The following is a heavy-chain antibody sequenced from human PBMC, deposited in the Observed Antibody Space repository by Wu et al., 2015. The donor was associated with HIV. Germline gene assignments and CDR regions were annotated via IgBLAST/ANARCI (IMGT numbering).Heavy chain of an antibody. D-gene: IGHD1-1*01. CDR2: TNSYNDET. V-gene: IGHV1-18*04. CDR3: ARDGGTDWSDSGSEY. J-gene: IGHJ4*02. CDR1: GYTFSSYT. Sequence: QVQLVQSGPEVKKPGASVKVSCKASGYTFSSYTISWVRQAPGQGLEWMGWISGVRQTPGQGLEWLGWTNSYNDETNYAQKFQGRLTLTSDTSTTTAYMELRSLTSDDTALYFCARDGGTDWSDSGSEYWGQGTLVTVSS.